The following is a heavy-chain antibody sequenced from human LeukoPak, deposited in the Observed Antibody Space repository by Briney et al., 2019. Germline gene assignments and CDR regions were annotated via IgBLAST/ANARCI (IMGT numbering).Heavy chain of an antibody. J-gene: IGHJ5*02. CDR2: IYYSGGT. D-gene: IGHD6-19*01. V-gene: IGHV4-31*03. Sequence: SETLSLTCTVSGGSISSGGYYWSWIRQHPGKGLEWIGYIYYSGGTYYNPSLKSRVTISVDTSKNQFSLKLSSVTAADTAVYYCARQFSGYSSDWFDPWGQGTLVTVSS. CDR1: GGSISSGGYY. CDR3: ARQFSGYSSDWFDP.